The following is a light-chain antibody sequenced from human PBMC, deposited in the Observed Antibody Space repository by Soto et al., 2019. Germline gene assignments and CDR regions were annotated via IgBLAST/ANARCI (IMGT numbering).Light chain of an antibody. Sequence: QLVLTQSPSASASLGASVKLTCTLSSGHTNYAIAWHHQQPEKGPRYLMKLNSDGSHSKGDGIPDRFSGSGSGAERFLTISILQSEDEADYYCQTWGTGIRVLGTGTKLTV. CDR3: QTWGTGIRV. CDR1: SGHTNYA. V-gene: IGLV4-69*01. J-gene: IGLJ1*01. CDR2: LNSDGSH.